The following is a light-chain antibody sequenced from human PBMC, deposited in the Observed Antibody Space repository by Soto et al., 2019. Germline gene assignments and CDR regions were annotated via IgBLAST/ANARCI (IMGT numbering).Light chain of an antibody. J-gene: IGKJ1*01. Sequence: DIQMTQSPSSLSASVGDTVTITCRASQSISSYLTWYQQKPGKAPKLLIYAASRLQSGVPSRFSGSRSGTDFTLTISSLQPEDFATYYCQQSYSRVTFGQGTKVDI. CDR3: QQSYSRVT. CDR1: QSISSY. CDR2: AAS. V-gene: IGKV1-39*01.